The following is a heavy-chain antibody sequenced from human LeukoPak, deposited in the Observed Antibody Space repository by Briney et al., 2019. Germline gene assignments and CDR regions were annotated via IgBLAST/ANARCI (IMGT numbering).Heavy chain of an antibody. CDR3: ARDLSGSYQN. CDR1: GGSIRSYY. D-gene: IGHD1-26*01. J-gene: IGHJ4*02. V-gene: IGHV4-59*12. CDR2: IYHSGST. Sequence: PSETLSLTCTVSGGSIRSYYWSWIRQSPGKGLEWIGSIYHSGSTYYNPSLKSRVTISVDTSKNQFSLKLSSVTAADTAVYYCARDLSGSYQNWGQGTLVTVSS.